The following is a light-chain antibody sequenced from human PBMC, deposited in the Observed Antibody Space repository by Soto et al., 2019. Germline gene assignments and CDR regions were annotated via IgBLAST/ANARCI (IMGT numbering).Light chain of an antibody. CDR1: SSDVGNYNL. CDR2: EVN. CDR3: SSYTSTLRYV. J-gene: IGLJ1*01. V-gene: IGLV2-14*02. Sequence: QSALTQPASVSGSPGQPIAISCTGTSSDVGNYNLVSWYQQRPGKAPKLMIYEVNKRPSGVSNRFSGSKSGNTASLTISGLQAEDEADYYCSSYTSTLRYVFGTGTKVTVL.